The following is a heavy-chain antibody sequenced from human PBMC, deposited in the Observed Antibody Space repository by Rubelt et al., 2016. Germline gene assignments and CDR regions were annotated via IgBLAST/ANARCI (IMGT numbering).Heavy chain of an antibody. CDR3: ARDPSSGEDWDSGDY. CDR1: GFSFSAYW. V-gene: IGHV3-74*03. CDR2: VDNDGTST. Sequence: EVQLLESGGGLVQPGGSLRLSCAASGFSFSAYWMHWVRQVPGKGLMWVSRVDNDGTSTVSADPVAGRFTTSRDNAKNSLNLQMNSLRVEDTAFYYCARDPSSGEDWDSGDYWGQGTLVAVSS. D-gene: IGHD1-26*01. J-gene: IGHJ4*02.